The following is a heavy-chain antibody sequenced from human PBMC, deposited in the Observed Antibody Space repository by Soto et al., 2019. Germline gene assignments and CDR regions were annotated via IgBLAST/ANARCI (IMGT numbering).Heavy chain of an antibody. CDR1: GITFSTYA. J-gene: IGHJ5*02. CDR3: ARAISAYVT. Sequence: QVQLVQSGAEVKKPGASVKVSCKASGITFSTYAIHWVRQAPGQRLEWMGWINAGNGNTRYSQKFQGRVTLTRDTSASTAYMDLSSLRSEDTAIYYCARAISAYVTWGQGTLFTV. CDR2: INAGNGNT. D-gene: IGHD5-12*01. V-gene: IGHV1-3*01.